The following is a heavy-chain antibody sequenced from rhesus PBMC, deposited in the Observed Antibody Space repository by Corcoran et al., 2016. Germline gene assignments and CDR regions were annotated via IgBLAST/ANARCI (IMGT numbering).Heavy chain of an antibody. CDR3: ARDYGSYFSFFDD. V-gene: IGHV4-160*01. D-gene: IGHD4-4*01. Sequence: QVQLQESGPGLVKPSETLSLTCAVSGGSISSHYWSWIRQAPGKGLEWIGRIYGRGGNSEFNPSLKNLFTSSTDTSKNQCALKLSPVTAADTAVYYCARDYGSYFSFFDDWGQGVLVTVSS. CDR2: IYGRGGNS. CDR1: GGSISSHY. J-gene: IGHJ4*01.